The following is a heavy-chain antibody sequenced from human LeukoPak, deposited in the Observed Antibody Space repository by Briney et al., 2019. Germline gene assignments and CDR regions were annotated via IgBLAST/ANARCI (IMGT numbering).Heavy chain of an antibody. J-gene: IGHJ4*02. D-gene: IGHD4-11*01. V-gene: IGHV3-48*01. CDR2: ISTTGVI. CDR1: GFAFSTYD. CDR3: ARGLTVTNSYYFDY. Sequence: TGGSLRLSCATSGFAFSTYDINWVRQAPGKGLEWLSYISTTGVIHYADSVKGRFTISRDNSKNTLYLQMNSLRAEDTAVYYCARGLTVTNSYYFDYWGQGTLVTVSS.